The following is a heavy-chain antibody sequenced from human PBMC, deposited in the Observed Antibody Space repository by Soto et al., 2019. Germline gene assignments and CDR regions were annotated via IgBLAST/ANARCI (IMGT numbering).Heavy chain of an antibody. CDR3: ARGRNGMDV. V-gene: IGHV1-8*01. Sequence: QVQLVQSGAEVKKPGASVKVSCKASGDTFTNYDIKWVRQDTGQGLGWMGWMNPNSGNTGYAQKFQGRVTMTRNTSISTAYRELSSLRSEDTAVYYGARGRNGMDVWGQGTTVTVSS. J-gene: IGHJ6*02. CDR2: MNPNSGNT. CDR1: GDTFTNYD.